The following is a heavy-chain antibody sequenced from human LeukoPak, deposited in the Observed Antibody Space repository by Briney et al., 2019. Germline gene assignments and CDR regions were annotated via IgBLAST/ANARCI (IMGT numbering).Heavy chain of an antibody. Sequence: SETLSLTCTVSGGSISSGDYYWSWIRQPPGKGLEWIGYIYYSGSTYYNPSLKSRVTISVVTSKNQFSLKLSSVTAADTAVYYCARAPPSYCSSTSCSGDFDYWGQGTLVTVSS. CDR2: IYYSGST. V-gene: IGHV4-30-4*01. CDR1: GGSISSGDYY. D-gene: IGHD2-2*01. CDR3: ARAPPSYCSSTSCSGDFDY. J-gene: IGHJ4*02.